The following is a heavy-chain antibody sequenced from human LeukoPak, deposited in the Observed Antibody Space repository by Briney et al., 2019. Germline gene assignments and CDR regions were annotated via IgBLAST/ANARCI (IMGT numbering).Heavy chain of an antibody. CDR1: GFTFDDYA. D-gene: IGHD3-10*01. Sequence: GGSLRLSCAASGFTFDDYAMHWVRQAPGKGLEWVSLISGSGGSTYYADSVKGRFTISRDNSKNTLYLQMNSLRAEDTAVYYCAKAGRYYGSGSYVPWFDPWGQGTLVAVSS. CDR2: ISGSGGST. CDR3: AKAGRYYGSGSYVPWFDP. J-gene: IGHJ5*02. V-gene: IGHV3-23*01.